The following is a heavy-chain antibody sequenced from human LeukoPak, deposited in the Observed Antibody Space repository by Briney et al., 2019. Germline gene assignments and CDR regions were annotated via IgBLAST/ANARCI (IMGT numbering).Heavy chain of an antibody. CDR1: GFIVSSNY. CDR2: FNTGGTT. Sequence: GGSLRLSCAASGFIVSSNYMSWVRQAPGKGLEWVSVFNTGGTTDYANSVRGRFTISRDNSKNTLYLQMNSLRAEDTAVYYCARGPLPTTRAFDIWGQGTLVTVPS. J-gene: IGHJ3*02. CDR3: ARGPLPTTRAFDI. V-gene: IGHV3-53*01. D-gene: IGHD1-1*01.